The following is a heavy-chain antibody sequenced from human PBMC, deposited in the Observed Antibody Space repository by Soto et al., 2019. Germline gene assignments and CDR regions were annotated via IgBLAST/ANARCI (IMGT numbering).Heavy chain of an antibody. CDR2: ISSSGSTI. CDR1: GFTFSSYE. D-gene: IGHD3-22*01. V-gene: IGHV3-48*03. CDR3: ARDLANYYDSSGYRGMDV. Sequence: GGSLRLSCAASGFTFSSYEMNWVRQAPGKGLEWVSYISSSGSTIYYADSVKGRFTISRDNAKNSLYLQMNSLRAEDTAVYYGARDLANYYDSSGYRGMDVWGQGTTVTVSS. J-gene: IGHJ6*02.